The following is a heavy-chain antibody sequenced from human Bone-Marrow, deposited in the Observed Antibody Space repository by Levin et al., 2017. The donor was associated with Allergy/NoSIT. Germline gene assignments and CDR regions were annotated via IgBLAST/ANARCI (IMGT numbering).Heavy chain of an antibody. CDR2: ISGAGRYI. CDR3: ARGDIITGEAAFDI. D-gene: IGHD7-27*01. Sequence: GGSLRLSCAVSGTTFSSYTMNWVRQAPGRGLEWVSCISGAGRYIHYADAVKGRVTISRDNAKNSLYLQMNSLRVEDTSIYYCARGDIITGEAAFDIWGQGTMVTVSS. J-gene: IGHJ3*02. V-gene: IGHV3-21*01. CDR1: GTTFSSYT.